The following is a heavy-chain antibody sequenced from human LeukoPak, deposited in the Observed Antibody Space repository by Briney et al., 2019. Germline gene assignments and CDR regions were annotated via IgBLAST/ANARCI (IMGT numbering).Heavy chain of an antibody. Sequence: PSETLSLTCTVSGGSISSGGYYWGWIRQHPGKGLEWIGYIYYSGSTYYNPSLKSRVTISVDTSKNQFSLKLSSVTAADTAVYYCARDSRRELLHAFDIWGQGTMVTVSS. CDR3: ARDSRRELLHAFDI. CDR1: GGSISSGGYY. V-gene: IGHV4-31*03. D-gene: IGHD1-26*01. CDR2: IYYSGST. J-gene: IGHJ3*02.